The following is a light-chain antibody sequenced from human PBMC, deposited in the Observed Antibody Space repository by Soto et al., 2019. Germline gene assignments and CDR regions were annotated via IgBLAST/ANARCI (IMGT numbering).Light chain of an antibody. CDR1: QTITNN. J-gene: IGKJ5*01. CDR3: QQRNIWPPVT. Sequence: MTQSPSILSASVEDIVTITGRSSQTITNNLGWYQQKPGQAPRLLIYGASTRATGIPARFSGSGSGTDFTLTISSLEPEDSAVYYCQQRNIWPPVTFGQGTRLEI. V-gene: IGKV3-15*01. CDR2: GAS.